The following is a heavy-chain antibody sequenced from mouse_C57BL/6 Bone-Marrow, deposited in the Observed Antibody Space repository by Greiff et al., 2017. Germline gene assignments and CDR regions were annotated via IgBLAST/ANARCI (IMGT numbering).Heavy chain of an antibody. D-gene: IGHD6-2*01. V-gene: IGHV1-59*01. CDR3: ARSLESSY. J-gene: IGHJ2*01. Sequence: QVQLQQPGAELVRPGTSVKLSCKASGYTFTSYWMHWVKQRPGQGLEWIGVIDPSDSYTNYNQKFKGKATFTVDTSSSTAYMQLSSLTSEDSAVYYCARSLESSYWGKGTTLTVSS. CDR2: IDPSDSYT. CDR1: GYTFTSYW.